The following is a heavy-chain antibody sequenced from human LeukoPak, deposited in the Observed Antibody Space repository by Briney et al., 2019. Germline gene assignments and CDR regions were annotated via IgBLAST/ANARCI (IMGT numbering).Heavy chain of an antibody. CDR1: GYTFTGYY. CDR3: ASVPVGYCSSTSCSSGAFDI. V-gene: IGHV1-69*05. D-gene: IGHD2-2*01. J-gene: IGHJ3*02. CDR2: IFPIFGTA. Sequence: GASVKVSCKASGYTFTGYYMHWVRQAPGKGLEWMGGIFPIFGTANYAQKFQGRVMINTDESTSTAYMELSSLRSEDTAVYYCASVPVGYCSSTSCSSGAFDIWGQGTMVTVSS.